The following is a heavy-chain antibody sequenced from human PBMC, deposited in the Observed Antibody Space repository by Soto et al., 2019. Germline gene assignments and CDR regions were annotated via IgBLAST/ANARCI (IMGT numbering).Heavy chain of an antibody. J-gene: IGHJ4*02. CDR1: GYSISSGYH. V-gene: IGHV4-38-2*01. CDR3: ARPPGYISDWYYFDL. Sequence: SETLSLTCAVSGYSISSGYHWGWIRQPPGKGLEWLGSVHHSGSTYYNPSLKSRLTISVDKSKNQFSLNLTSVTAADTAVYYCARPPGYISDWYYFDLWGQGTQVTVSS. D-gene: IGHD3-9*01. CDR2: VHHSGST.